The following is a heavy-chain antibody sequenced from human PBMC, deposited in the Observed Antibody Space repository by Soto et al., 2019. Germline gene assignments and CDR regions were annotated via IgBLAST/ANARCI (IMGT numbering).Heavy chain of an antibody. CDR3: ASSGRYDFWSGYLSSRGFDP. V-gene: IGHV1-69*13. D-gene: IGHD3-3*01. CDR2: IIPIFGTA. J-gene: IGHJ5*02. Sequence: GASVKVSCKASGGTFSSYAISWVLQAPGQGLEWMGGIIPIFGTANYAQKFQGRVTITADESTSTAYMELSSLRSEDTAVYYCASSGRYDFWSGYLSSRGFDPWGQGTLVTVSS. CDR1: GGTFSSYA.